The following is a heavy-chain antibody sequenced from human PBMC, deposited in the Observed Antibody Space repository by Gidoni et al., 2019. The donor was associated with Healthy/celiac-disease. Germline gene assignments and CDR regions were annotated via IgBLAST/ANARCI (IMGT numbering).Heavy chain of an antibody. CDR3: ARSGDHPYGMDV. V-gene: IGHV4-4*02. Sequence: STNYNPSLKSRVTISVDKSKNQFSLKLSSVTAADTAVYYCARSGDHPYGMDVWGQGTTVTVSS. J-gene: IGHJ6*02. CDR2: ST. D-gene: IGHD4-17*01.